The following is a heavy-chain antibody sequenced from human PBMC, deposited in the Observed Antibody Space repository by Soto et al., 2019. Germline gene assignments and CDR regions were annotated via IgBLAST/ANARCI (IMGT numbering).Heavy chain of an antibody. V-gene: IGHV3-23*01. CDR1: GFTFSSYA. D-gene: IGHD2-2*01. Sequence: PGGSLRLSCAASGFTFSSYAMNLVRQAPGKGLEWGSAIGGSGGNTYYADSVKGRFTISRDNSKNTVYLQVNSLRAEDTAVYYCAKAYCSSTSCSPNYYYYYYMDVWGKGTTVTVSS. CDR2: IGGSGGNT. CDR3: AKAYCSSTSCSPNYYYYYYMDV. J-gene: IGHJ6*03.